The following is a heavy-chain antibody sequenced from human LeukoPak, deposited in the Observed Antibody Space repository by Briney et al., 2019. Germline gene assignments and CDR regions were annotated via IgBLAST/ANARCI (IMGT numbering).Heavy chain of an antibody. J-gene: IGHJ3*02. Sequence: ASVEVSCKASGGTFSSYAISWVRQAPGQGLEWMGGIIPIFGTANYAQKFQGRVTITADESTSTAYMELSSLRSEDTAVYYCAREGYDSSSWYGAFDIWGQGTMVTVSS. CDR2: IIPIFGTA. CDR1: GGTFSSYA. V-gene: IGHV1-69*13. D-gene: IGHD6-13*01. CDR3: AREGYDSSSWYGAFDI.